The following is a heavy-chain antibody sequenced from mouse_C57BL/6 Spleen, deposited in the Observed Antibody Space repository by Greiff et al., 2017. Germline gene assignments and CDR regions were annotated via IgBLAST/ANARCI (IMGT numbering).Heavy chain of an antibody. D-gene: IGHD2-10*02. J-gene: IGHJ3*01. CDR1: GYAFSSSW. V-gene: IGHV1-82*01. Sequence: VHVKQSGPELVKPGASVKISCKASGYAFSSSWMNWVKQRPGKGLEWIGRIYPGDGDTNYNGKFKGKATLTADKSSSTAYMQLSSLTSEDSAVYFCARGYGNYLAWFAYWGQGTLVTVSA. CDR2: IYPGDGDT. CDR3: ARGYGNYLAWFAY.